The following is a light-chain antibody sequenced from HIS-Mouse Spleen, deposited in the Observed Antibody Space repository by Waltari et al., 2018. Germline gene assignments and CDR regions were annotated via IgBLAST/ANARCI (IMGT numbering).Light chain of an antibody. CDR2: EDR. CDR1: ALPNKS. V-gene: IGLV3-10*01. J-gene: IGLJ3*02. CDR3: YSTDSSGNHKV. Sequence: SYELTQPPSVSVSPGQTARITCPGDALPNKSSSWYQQKSGQAPVLVIYEDRKRPSGIPERFSGSSSGTMATLTISGAQVEDEADYYCYSTDSSGNHKVFGGGTKLTVL.